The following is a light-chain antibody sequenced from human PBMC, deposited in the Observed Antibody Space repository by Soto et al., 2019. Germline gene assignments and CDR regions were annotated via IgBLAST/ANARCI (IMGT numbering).Light chain of an antibody. Sequence: DIPMTQSPSTLSASVGDRVTITCRASQDISTWLAWYQQTPGKAPKLLIFDASSLESGVPSRFSGSGSGTEFTLTISSLQPEDFATYFCQQYNTFSPWTFGQGTKVEIK. CDR2: DAS. CDR1: QDISTW. J-gene: IGKJ1*01. CDR3: QQYNTFSPWT. V-gene: IGKV1-5*01.